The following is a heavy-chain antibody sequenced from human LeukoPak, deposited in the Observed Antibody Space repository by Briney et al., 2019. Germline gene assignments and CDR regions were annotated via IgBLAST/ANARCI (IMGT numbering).Heavy chain of an antibody. CDR3: ARLMAPVGERSTPFNC. D-gene: IGHD1-1*01. Sequence: GASVKVSCKASGYTFTGYYIHWVRQAPGQGLEWMGWINPNSGGTNYAQKLQGRVTMTRDTSISTAYMELSSLRSDDTALYYCARLMAPVGERSTPFNCGGQGIVVTVSS. V-gene: IGHV1-2*02. J-gene: IGHJ4*02. CDR2: INPNSGGT. CDR1: GYTFTGYY.